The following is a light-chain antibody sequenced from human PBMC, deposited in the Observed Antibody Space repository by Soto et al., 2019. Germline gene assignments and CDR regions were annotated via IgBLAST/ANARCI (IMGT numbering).Light chain of an antibody. Sequence: EIVLTQSPGTLSLSPGERVTLSCRASQSVSSTYLAWNQQKPGQAPRLLIYGASSRATGIPDRFSGSGSGTDFTLTINRLEPEDFAVYYCQQYGSSPWTFDQGTKVEIK. V-gene: IGKV3-20*01. CDR1: QSVSSTY. J-gene: IGKJ1*01. CDR3: QQYGSSPWT. CDR2: GAS.